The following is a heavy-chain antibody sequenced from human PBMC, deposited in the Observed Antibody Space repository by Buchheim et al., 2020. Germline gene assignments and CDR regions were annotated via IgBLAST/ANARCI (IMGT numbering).Heavy chain of an antibody. CDR2: INHSGST. CDR1: GGSCSGYY. D-gene: IGHD3-10*01. J-gene: IGHJ5*02. Sequence: QVQLQQWGAGLLKPSETLSLTCAVYGGSCSGYYCSWIRQPPGKGLEWIGEINHSGSTNYNPSLKSRVTISVDTSKHQISLKLSSVTAADTAVYYCARKVPFDPWGQGTL. V-gene: IGHV4-34*01. CDR3: ARKVPFDP.